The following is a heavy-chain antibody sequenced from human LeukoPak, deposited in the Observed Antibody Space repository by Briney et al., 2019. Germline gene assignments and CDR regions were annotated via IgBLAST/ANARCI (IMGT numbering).Heavy chain of an antibody. Sequence: SETLSLTCAVYGGSFSGYYWSWLRQPPGKGLEWIGEINHSGSTNYNPSLKSRVTISVDTSKNQFSLKLSSVTAADTAVYYCARSNYDFWSGYYQRGAWFDPWGQGTLVTVSS. J-gene: IGHJ5*02. CDR2: INHSGST. D-gene: IGHD3-3*01. CDR3: ARSNYDFWSGYYQRGAWFDP. CDR1: GGSFSGYY. V-gene: IGHV4-34*01.